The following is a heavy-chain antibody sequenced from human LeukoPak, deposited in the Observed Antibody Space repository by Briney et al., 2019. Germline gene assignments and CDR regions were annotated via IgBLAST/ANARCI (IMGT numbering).Heavy chain of an antibody. CDR1: GFTFSTSV. CDR2: ISDNGLDT. J-gene: IGHJ3*02. Sequence: GGSLRLSCEVSGFTFSTSVMHWVRQAPGKGLEYVSGISDNGLDTHYGDSVEGRFTISRDNSKNSLYLQMDSLRDEDMAVYYCAREGHSSGHCGALDIWGQGTMVTVSS. D-gene: IGHD3-22*01. V-gene: IGHV3-64*02. CDR3: AREGHSSGHCGALDI.